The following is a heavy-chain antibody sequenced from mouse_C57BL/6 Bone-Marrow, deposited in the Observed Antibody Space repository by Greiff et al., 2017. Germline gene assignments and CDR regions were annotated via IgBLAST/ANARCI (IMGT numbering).Heavy chain of an antibody. Sequence: EVQLQQSGPELVKPGASVKMSCKASGYTFTDYNMHWVKQSHGKSLEWIGYINPNNGGTSYNQKFKGKATLTVNKSSSTDYMELRSLTSEDSAVYYCARLRRETGFAYWGQGTLVTVSA. CDR1: GYTFTDYN. J-gene: IGHJ3*01. CDR2: INPNNGGT. D-gene: IGHD2-12*01. V-gene: IGHV1-22*01. CDR3: ARLRRETGFAY.